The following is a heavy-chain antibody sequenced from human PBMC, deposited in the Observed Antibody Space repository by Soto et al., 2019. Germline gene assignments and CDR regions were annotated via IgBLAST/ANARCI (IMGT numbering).Heavy chain of an antibody. CDR3: ARLYYDYV. Sequence: GGSLRLSCRASGSDFSTYSMNWVRQAPGKGLEWIAYVSMDSDTIHYADSVKGRFTFSRDDAENSLFLQMNSLRDEDTATYYCARLYYDYVWGQGTTVTVSS. J-gene: IGHJ6*02. CDR1: GSDFSTYS. D-gene: IGHD3-3*01. V-gene: IGHV3-48*02. CDR2: VSMDSDTI.